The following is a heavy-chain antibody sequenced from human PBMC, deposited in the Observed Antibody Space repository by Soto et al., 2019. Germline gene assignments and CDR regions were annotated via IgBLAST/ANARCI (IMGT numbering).Heavy chain of an antibody. Sequence: PSETLSLTCTVSGGSISSYYWSWIRQPPGKGLEWIGYIYYSGSTNYNPSLKSRVTISVDTSKNQFSLKLSSVTAADTAVYYCARLLDPGTYYYYYYMDVWGKGTTVTVSS. CDR2: IYYSGST. V-gene: IGHV4-59*08. J-gene: IGHJ6*03. D-gene: IGHD3-10*01. CDR1: GGSISSYY. CDR3: ARLLDPGTYYYYYYMDV.